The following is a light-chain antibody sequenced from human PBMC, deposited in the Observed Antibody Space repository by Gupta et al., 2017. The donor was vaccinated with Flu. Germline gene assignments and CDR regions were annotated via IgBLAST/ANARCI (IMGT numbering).Light chain of an antibody. V-gene: IGKV2D-29*01. Sequence: VTPGQPASISCKSSQSLLQSDGKTYLFWYMQKPGQPPHLLIYEVSNAVSGVPDRFSGSGSGTDFTLKISRGEADDVGIYYCMQAMQFPFTFGGGTKVEIK. CDR1: QSLLQSDGKTY. CDR2: EVS. J-gene: IGKJ4*01. CDR3: MQAMQFPFT.